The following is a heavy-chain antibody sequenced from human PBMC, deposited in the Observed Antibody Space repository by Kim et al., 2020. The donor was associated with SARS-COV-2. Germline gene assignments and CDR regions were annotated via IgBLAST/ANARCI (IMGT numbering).Heavy chain of an antibody. Sequence: GESLKISCKGSGYSFTSYWISWVRQMPGKGLEWMGRIDPSDSYTNYSPSFQGHVTISADKSISTAYLQWSSLKASDTAMYYCARRQSYSGHDLDAFDIWGQGTMVTVSS. D-gene: IGHD5-12*01. CDR3: ARRQSYSGHDLDAFDI. V-gene: IGHV5-10-1*01. CDR1: GYSFTSYW. CDR2: IDPSDSYT. J-gene: IGHJ3*02.